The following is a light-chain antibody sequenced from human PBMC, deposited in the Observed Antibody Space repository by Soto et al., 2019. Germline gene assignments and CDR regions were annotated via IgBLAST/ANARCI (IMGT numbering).Light chain of an antibody. J-gene: IGKJ1*01. V-gene: IGKV3-20*01. Sequence: EIVLTQSPGTLSLSPGERATLSCRASQDISSSYLAWYQQQPGQAPRLLIYGASSRATGIPDRFSGSGSETDFTLTISRLEPEDFAVYYCQQYDNWPPWTFGQGTKVEIK. CDR2: GAS. CDR3: QQYDNWPPWT. CDR1: QDISSSY.